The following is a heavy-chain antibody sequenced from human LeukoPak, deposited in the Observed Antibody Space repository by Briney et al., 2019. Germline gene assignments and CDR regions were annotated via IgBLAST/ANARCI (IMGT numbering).Heavy chain of an antibody. J-gene: IGHJ3*01. CDR1: AFISSDQY. Sequence: PGGSLRLSCAAYAFISSDQYMDWVRQAPGKGLGWVGRTTDKANRYTTQYATSVKGRFTTSRDDSENSLYLQMNAVKTEDTAMYYCVIRTFAAFTLWGQGTMVTVSS. CDR3: VIRTFAAFTL. D-gene: IGHD3-9*01. CDR2: TTDKANRYTT. V-gene: IGHV3-72*01.